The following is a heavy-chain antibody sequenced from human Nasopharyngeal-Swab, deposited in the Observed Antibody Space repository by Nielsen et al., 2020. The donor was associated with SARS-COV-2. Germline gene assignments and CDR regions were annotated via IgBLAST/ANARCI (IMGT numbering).Heavy chain of an antibody. V-gene: IGHV1-18*01. Sequence: ASVKVSCKASGYSFTSYGISWVRQAPGQGLEWMGWISGNDGNIKYAQNFQDRATMTTDTSTSTAYMELRSLRSDDTAVFYCARAGYSSSLDSWGQVTLITVSS. D-gene: IGHD6-13*01. CDR1: GYSFTSYG. J-gene: IGHJ4*02. CDR2: ISGNDGNI. CDR3: ARAGYSSSLDS.